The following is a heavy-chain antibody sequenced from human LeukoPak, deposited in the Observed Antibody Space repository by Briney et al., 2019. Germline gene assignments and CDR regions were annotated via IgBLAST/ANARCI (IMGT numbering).Heavy chain of an antibody. CDR3: AKDNVVVLVPVSPLDY. J-gene: IGHJ4*02. CDR2: ISSTGEST. V-gene: IGHV3-23*01. CDR1: GFAFGHYA. D-gene: IGHD2-15*01. Sequence: GGSLRLSCAASGFAFGHYAMTWVRQAPGKGLEWISAISSTGESTYYADSVQGRFSISRDNSQNTLYLQMNSLRAEDSAVYYCAKDNVVVLVPVSPLDYWGQGTLVTVPS.